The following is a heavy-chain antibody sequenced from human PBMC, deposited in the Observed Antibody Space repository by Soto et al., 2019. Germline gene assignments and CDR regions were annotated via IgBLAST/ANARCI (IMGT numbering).Heavy chain of an antibody. CDR2: INAGNGDT. D-gene: IGHD3-3*01. Sequence: GASVKVSCKASGYTFTSYAMHWVRQAPGQRLEWMGWINAGNGDTKYSQKFRGRVTITRDTSASTAYMELSSLRSEDTAVYYCARDRDYDFWSGYYYFDYWGQGTLVTVSS. J-gene: IGHJ4*02. CDR1: GYTFTSYA. CDR3: ARDRDYDFWSGYYYFDY. V-gene: IGHV1-3*01.